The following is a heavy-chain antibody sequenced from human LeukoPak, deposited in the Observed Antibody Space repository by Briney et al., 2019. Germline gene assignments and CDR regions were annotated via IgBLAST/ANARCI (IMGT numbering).Heavy chain of an antibody. J-gene: IGHJ4*02. V-gene: IGHV4-34*01. CDR1: GGSFSGYY. Sequence: SETLSLTCAVYGGSFSGYYWSWIRQPPGKGLEWIGEINHSGSTNYNPSLKSRVTISVDTSKNQFSLKLSSVTAADTAVYYCARGRRYWGQGTLVTVSS. CDR2: INHSGST. CDR3: ARGRRY.